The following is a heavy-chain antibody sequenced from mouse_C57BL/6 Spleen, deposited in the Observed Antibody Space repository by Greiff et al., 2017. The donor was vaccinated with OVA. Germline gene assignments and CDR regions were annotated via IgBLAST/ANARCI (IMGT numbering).Heavy chain of an antibody. D-gene: IGHD1-1*01. J-gene: IGHJ2*01. Sequence: EVKLVESGGGLVKPGGSLKLSCAASGFTFSDYGMHWVRQAPEKGLEWVAYISSGSSTIYYADTVKGRFTISRDNAKNTLFLQMTSLRSEDTAMYYCARRYYGSSYVGLDYWGQGTTLTVSS. CDR3: ARRYYGSSYVGLDY. CDR2: ISSGSSTI. CDR1: GFTFSDYG. V-gene: IGHV5-17*01.